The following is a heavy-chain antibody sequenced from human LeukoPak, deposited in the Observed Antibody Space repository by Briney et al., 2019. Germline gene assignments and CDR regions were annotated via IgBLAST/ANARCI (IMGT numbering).Heavy chain of an antibody. J-gene: IGHJ2*01. CDR3: ARLTTVTTSD. V-gene: IGHV4-38-2*02. Sequence: SESLSLTCTVSGYSISSGYYWGWIRQPPGKGLEWIGSIYHSGSTYYNPSLKSRVTISVDTSKNQFSLKLSSVTAADTAVYYCARLTTVTTSDWGRGTLVTVSS. CDR2: IYHSGST. CDR1: GYSISSGYY. D-gene: IGHD4-11*01.